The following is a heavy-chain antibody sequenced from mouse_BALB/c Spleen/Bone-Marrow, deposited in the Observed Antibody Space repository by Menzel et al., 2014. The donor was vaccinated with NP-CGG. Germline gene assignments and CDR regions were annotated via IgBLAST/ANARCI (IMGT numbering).Heavy chain of an antibody. Sequence: QVQLQQSGAELVRPGVSVKISCKGSGYTFTDYALHWVKQSHAKSLEWIGIISTYYGDASYNQKFKGKATMTVDKSSSTAYMELARLTSEDSAIYYCARVSYDYFDNWGQGTTLTVSS. V-gene: IGHV1S137*01. J-gene: IGHJ2*01. D-gene: IGHD1-1*01. CDR1: GYTFTDYA. CDR2: ISTYYGDA. CDR3: ARVSYDYFDN.